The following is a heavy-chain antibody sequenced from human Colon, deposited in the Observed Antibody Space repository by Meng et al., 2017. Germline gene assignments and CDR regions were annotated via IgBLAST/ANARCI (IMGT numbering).Heavy chain of an antibody. Sequence: GGSLRLSCAASGFTVSSNYMSWVRQAPGKGLEWVSVIYSGGSTYYADSVKGRFTISRDNSKNTLYHQMNSLRAEDTAVDYCARAMTYGDYPLDYWGQGTLVTVSS. D-gene: IGHD4-17*01. V-gene: IGHV3-53*01. CDR1: GFTVSSNY. CDR3: ARAMTYGDYPLDY. J-gene: IGHJ4*02. CDR2: IYSGGST.